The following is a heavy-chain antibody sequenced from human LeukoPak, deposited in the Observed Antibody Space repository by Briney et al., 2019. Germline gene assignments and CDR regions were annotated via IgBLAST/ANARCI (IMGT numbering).Heavy chain of an antibody. CDR2: IYYSGST. J-gene: IGHJ4*02. Sequence: SETLSLTCTVSGGSISSYYWSWIRQHPGKGLELIGYIYYSGSTNYNPSLKSRVTISVDTSKNQFSLKLSSVTAADTAVYYCAGNYYDSSGPFSWSQGTLVTVSS. CDR3: AGNYYDSSGPFS. V-gene: IGHV4-59*01. CDR1: GGSISSYY. D-gene: IGHD3-22*01.